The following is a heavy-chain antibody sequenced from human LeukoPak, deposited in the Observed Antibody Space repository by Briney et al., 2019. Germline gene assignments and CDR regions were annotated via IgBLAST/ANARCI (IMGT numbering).Heavy chain of an antibody. CDR3: ARGVYYGSRRTYYYYYMDV. Sequence: ASVKVSCKASGGTFSIYAISWVRQAPGQGLEWMGGIIPILGTANYAQKFQGRVTITADETTSTAYMELSSLRSDDTAVYYCARGVYYGSRRTYYYYYMDVWGKGTTVTVS. CDR2: IIPILGTA. V-gene: IGHV1-69*13. J-gene: IGHJ6*03. D-gene: IGHD3-10*01. CDR1: GGTFSIYA.